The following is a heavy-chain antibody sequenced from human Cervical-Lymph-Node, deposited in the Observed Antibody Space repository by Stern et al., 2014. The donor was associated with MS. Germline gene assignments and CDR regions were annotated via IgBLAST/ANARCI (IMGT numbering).Heavy chain of an antibody. Sequence: VQLVESGAEVKKPGQSLKISCKGSGYSFTNSWIGWVRQMPGKGLELMGIISPVDSETRYSPSFQGQVTIPSHKSINTAYVQWTSLEASDTAMYYCARQGCATTSCHTIDSWGQGTLITVSS. D-gene: IGHD2-2*02. CDR1: GYSFTNSW. V-gene: IGHV5-51*01. CDR2: ISPVDSET. J-gene: IGHJ4*02. CDR3: ARQGCATTSCHTIDS.